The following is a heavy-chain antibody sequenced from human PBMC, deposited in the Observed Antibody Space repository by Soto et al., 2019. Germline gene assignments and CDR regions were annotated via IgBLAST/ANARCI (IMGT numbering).Heavy chain of an antibody. CDR2: INHSGNT. J-gene: IGHJ5*02. CDR1: GGSIGTSAYY. V-gene: IGHV4-39*01. Sequence: SETLSLTCAVSGGSIGTSAYYWGWIRQAPGKGLESIGSINHSGNTYLSPSLKDRVTMSVDTSKNSFSLKLRSATAADTGLYYCSRRAPEGFDPWGQGTLVTVSS. CDR3: SRRAPEGFDP.